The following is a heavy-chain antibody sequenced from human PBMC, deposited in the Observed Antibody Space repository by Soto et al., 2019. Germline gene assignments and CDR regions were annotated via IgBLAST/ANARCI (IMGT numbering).Heavy chain of an antibody. V-gene: IGHV1-18*04. J-gene: IGHJ3*02. CDR1: GYTFTSYG. D-gene: IGHD6-19*01. CDR2: ISAYNGHT. CDR3: ARDCKSGWDAFDI. Sequence: ASVKVSCKASGYTFTSYGISWVRQAPGQGLEWMGWISAYNGHTNYAQKLQGRVTMTPDTSTSTAYMELRSLRSDDTAVYYCARDCKSGWDAFDIWGQGTMVTVSS.